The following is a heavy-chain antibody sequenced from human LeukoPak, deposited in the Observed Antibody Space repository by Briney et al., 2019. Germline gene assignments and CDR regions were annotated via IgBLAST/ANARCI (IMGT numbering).Heavy chain of an antibody. V-gene: IGHV3-33*08. Sequence: GGSLRLSCAASGFTVSSNYMSWVRQAPGKGLEWVAIIWYDGSNKYYSDSVKGRFTISRDNSKNTLYLQMNNLRAEDTAVYYCARISCTGGRCKPYSYYDMDVWGQGTTVTVSS. D-gene: IGHD2-15*01. CDR2: IWYDGSNK. CDR3: ARISCTGGRCKPYSYYDMDV. CDR1: GFTVSSNY. J-gene: IGHJ6*02.